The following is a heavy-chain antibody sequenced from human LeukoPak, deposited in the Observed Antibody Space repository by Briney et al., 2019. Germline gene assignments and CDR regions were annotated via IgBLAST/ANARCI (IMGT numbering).Heavy chain of an antibody. CDR3: AREGRMGTADAFDV. D-gene: IGHD1-14*01. Sequence: GGSLRLSCAASGFTFNNYEMHWVRQTAGKGLEWVSAVGIAGDTFYAGSVKGRLSISRDNAEGSLFLQMNSLRAGDTAVYYCAREGRMGTADAFDVWGQGTMVTVSS. J-gene: IGHJ3*01. CDR1: GFTFNNYE. V-gene: IGHV3-13*01. CDR2: VGIAGDT.